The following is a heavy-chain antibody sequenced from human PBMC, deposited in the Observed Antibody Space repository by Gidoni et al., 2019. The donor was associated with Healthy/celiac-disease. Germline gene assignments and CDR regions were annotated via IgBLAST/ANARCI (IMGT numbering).Heavy chain of an antibody. D-gene: IGHD2-2*01. J-gene: IGHJ2*01. CDR3: ARAPPPIDIVVVPAAQGWYFDL. CDR2: ISSSSSYI. V-gene: IGHV3-21*01. CDR1: GFTFSSYS. Sequence: EVQLVESGGGLVKPGGSLRLSCAASGFTFSSYSMNWVRQAPGKGLEWVSSISSSSSYIYYADSVKGRFTISRDNAKNSLYLQMNSLRAEDTAVYYCARAPPPIDIVVVPAAQGWYFDLWGRGTLVTVSS.